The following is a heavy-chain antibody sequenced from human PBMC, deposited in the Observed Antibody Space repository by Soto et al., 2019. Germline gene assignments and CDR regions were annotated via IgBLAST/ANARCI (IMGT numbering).Heavy chain of an antibody. CDR2: IYYSGST. CDR1: GGSISSSSYY. CDR3: ARLRWYYDSSGYYPGRAYYYYGMDV. D-gene: IGHD3-22*01. Sequence: PSETLSLTCTVSGGSISSSSYYWGWIRQPPGKGLEWIGSIYYSGSTYYNPSLKSRVTISVDTSKDQFSLKLSSVTAADTAVYYCARLRWYYDSSGYYPGRAYYYYGMDVWGQGTTVTVSS. J-gene: IGHJ6*02. V-gene: IGHV4-39*01.